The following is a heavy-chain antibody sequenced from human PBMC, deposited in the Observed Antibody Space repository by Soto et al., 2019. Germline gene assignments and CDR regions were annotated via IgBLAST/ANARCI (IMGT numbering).Heavy chain of an antibody. CDR3: ARHPRPWGALDAFDI. V-gene: IGHV4-39*01. CDR1: GGSISSSSYY. CDR2: IYYSGST. J-gene: IGHJ3*02. Sequence: QLQLQESGPGLVKPSETLSLTCTVSGGSISSSSYYWGWIRQPPGKGLEWIGSIYYSGSTYYNPSLKSRVTLSADTSKNQFSLQLSSVTAADTAVYYCARHPRPWGALDAFDIWGQGTMVTVSS. D-gene: IGHD3-16*01.